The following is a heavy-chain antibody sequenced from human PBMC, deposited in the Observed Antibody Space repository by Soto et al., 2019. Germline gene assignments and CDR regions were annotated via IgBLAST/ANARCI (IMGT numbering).Heavy chain of an antibody. V-gene: IGHV3-30-3*01. CDR2: ISYDGSNK. CDR3: ARGGYSYGYGWGYFDY. CDR1: GFTFSSYA. D-gene: IGHD5-18*01. J-gene: IGHJ4*02. Sequence: QVQLVESGGGVVQPGRSLRLSCAASGFTFSSYAMHWVRQAPGKGLEWVAVISYDGSNKYYADSVKGRFTISRDNSKNTLYLQMNSLRAEDTAVYYCARGGYSYGYGWGYFDYWGQGTLVTVSS.